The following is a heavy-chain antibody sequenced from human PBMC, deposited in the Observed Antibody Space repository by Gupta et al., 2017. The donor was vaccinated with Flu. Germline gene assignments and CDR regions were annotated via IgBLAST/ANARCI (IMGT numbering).Heavy chain of an antibody. Sequence: QVQLLESGGDLVNPGGSLRLSCAASGFTFSDYYLSLIRQAPGKGLEWISYISGSNSYTNYADTVKGRFTISRDNTKNSLYLQMNSLTPEDTAVYYCARDYYGSGSYGWFDPWGPGTLVTVSS. V-gene: IGHV3-11*05. CDR1: GFTFSDYY. CDR2: ISGSNSYT. CDR3: ARDYYGSGSYGWFDP. J-gene: IGHJ5*02. D-gene: IGHD3-10*01.